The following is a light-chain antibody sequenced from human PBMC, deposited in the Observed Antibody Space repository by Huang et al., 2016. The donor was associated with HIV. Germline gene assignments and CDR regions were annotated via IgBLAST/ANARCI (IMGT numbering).Light chain of an antibody. CDR3: MQGTHWPLT. V-gene: IGKV2-30*02. CDR1: QSLVHSDGNTY. CDR2: KVS. Sequence: DVVMTQSPLSLPVTLGQPASISCRSSQSLVHSDGNTYLNWFHQRLGQSPRRLIYKVSNRDSGVPDRFGGSGSGTDFTLKISRVEAEDVGVYYCMQGTHWPLTFGGGTKVEIK. J-gene: IGKJ4*01.